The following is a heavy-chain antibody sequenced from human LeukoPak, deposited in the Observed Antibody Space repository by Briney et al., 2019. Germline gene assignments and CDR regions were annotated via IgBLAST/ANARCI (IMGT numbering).Heavy chain of an antibody. D-gene: IGHD3-22*01. Sequence: GRSLRLSCAASGFTFSSYGMHWVRQAPGKGLEWVAVISYDGSNKYYADSVKGRFTISRDNSKNTLYLQMNSLRAEDTAVYYCARGRYYDSSGYSDWGQGTLVTVSS. J-gene: IGHJ4*02. V-gene: IGHV3-30*03. CDR3: ARGRYYDSSGYSD. CDR2: ISYDGSNK. CDR1: GFTFSSYG.